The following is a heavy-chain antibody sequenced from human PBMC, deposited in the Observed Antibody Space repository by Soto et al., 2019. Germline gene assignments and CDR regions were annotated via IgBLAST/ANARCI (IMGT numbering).Heavy chain of an antibody. CDR1: GFTFGDYA. CDR2: IRSKAYGGTT. D-gene: IGHD3-3*01. Sequence: PGGSLRLSCTASGFTFGDYAMSWFRQAPGKGLEWVGFIRSKAYGGTTEYAASVKGRFTISRDDSRSIAYLQMNSLKTEDTAVYYCTRYGVDRISLYDFWSGYYSPPTPIFDHWGQGTLVTVSS. V-gene: IGHV3-49*03. J-gene: IGHJ4*02. CDR3: TRYGVDRISLYDFWSGYYSPPTPIFDH.